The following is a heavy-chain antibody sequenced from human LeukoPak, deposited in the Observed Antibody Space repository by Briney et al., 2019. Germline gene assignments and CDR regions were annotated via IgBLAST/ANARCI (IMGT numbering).Heavy chain of an antibody. CDR2: INSDGSST. Sequence: GGSLRLSCAASGFTFSSYWMHWVRQAPGKGLVWVSRINSDGSSTSYADSVKGRFTISRDNAKNTLYLQMNSLRAEDTAVYYCARAPLNYYDSSVYYGMDAWGQGTTVTVSS. J-gene: IGHJ6*02. CDR1: GFTFSSYW. V-gene: IGHV3-74*01. CDR3: ARAPLNYYDSSVYYGMDA. D-gene: IGHD3-22*01.